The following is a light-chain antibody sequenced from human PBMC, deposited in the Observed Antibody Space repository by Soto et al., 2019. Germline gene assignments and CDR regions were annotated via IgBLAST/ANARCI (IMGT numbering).Light chain of an antibody. Sequence: DIQLTQSPSSLSASVGDRVTITCRASQGITTYLAWDQQKPGEVPKLLVHSATTLHAGVPSRFSGGGSGTRFTLTISGVQPEDFATYYCQYYNRAPFTFGGGTKVE. CDR3: QYYNRAPFT. J-gene: IGKJ4*01. CDR2: SAT. CDR1: QGITTY. V-gene: IGKV1-27*01.